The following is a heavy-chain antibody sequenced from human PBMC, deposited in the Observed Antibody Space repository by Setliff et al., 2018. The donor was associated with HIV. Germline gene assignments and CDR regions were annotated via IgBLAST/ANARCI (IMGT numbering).Heavy chain of an antibody. V-gene: IGHV1-2*02. CDR2: IDPHTGGP. D-gene: IGHD5-12*01. J-gene: IGHJ4*02. CDR1: GYIFLNYD. Sequence: ASVKVSCKASGYIFLNYDITWVRQAPGQGLQWMGWIDPHTGGPQYSQKFLGRVTMTRDTSISTVYMELTSLRSDDTAIYYCARDANYGSSGYDREYFDYWGQGTLVTVSS. CDR3: ARDANYGSSGYDREYFDY.